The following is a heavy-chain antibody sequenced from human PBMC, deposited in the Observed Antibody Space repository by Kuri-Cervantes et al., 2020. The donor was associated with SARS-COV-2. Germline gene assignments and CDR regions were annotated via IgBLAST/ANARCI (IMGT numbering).Heavy chain of an antibody. CDR2: IYYSGST. V-gene: IGHV4-30-4*08. CDR3: ASVSGSYYWAFDY. Sequence: LRLSCTVSGGSISSGDYYWSWIRQPPGKGLEWIGYIYYSGSTYYNPSLKSRVTISVDTSKNQFSRKLSPVTAADTAVYYCASVSGSYYWAFDYWGQGTLVTVSS. CDR1: GGSISSGDYY. J-gene: IGHJ4*02. D-gene: IGHD1-26*01.